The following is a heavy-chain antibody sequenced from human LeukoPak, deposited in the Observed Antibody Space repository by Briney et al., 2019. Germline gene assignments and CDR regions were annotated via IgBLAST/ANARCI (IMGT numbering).Heavy chain of an antibody. Sequence: SETLSLTCTVSGYSIRSGFYWGWIRQPPGKGLEWIGNIYHSGITYYTPSLKSRVTISVDTSRNQFYLKLSSVTAADTAVYYCARAVGSFDWLPLFDFWGQGALVTVSS. V-gene: IGHV4-38-2*02. CDR2: IYHSGIT. J-gene: IGHJ4*02. CDR1: GYSIRSGFY. CDR3: ARAVGSFDWLPLFDF. D-gene: IGHD3-9*01.